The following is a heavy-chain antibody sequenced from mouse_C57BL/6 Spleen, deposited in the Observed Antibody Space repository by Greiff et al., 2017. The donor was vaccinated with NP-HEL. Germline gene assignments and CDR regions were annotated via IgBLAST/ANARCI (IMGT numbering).Heavy chain of an antibody. D-gene: IGHD1-1*01. CDR2: ISRGSSTI. CDR3: ARRPRDGSSYAMDY. CDR1: GFTFSDYG. Sequence: EVKLMESGGGLVKPGGSLKLSCAASGFTFSDYGMHWVRQAPEKGLEWVAYISRGSSTIYYADTVKGRFTISRDNAKNTLFLQMTSRRSEDTAMYYCARRPRDGSSYAMDYWGKGTSVTVSS. J-gene: IGHJ4*01. V-gene: IGHV5-17*01.